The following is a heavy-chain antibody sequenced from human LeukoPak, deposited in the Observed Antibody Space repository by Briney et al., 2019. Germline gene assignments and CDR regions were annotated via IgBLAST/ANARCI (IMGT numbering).Heavy chain of an antibody. CDR2: IYYSGST. CDR1: GGSISSYY. D-gene: IGHD3-10*01. J-gene: IGHJ6*03. V-gene: IGHV4-59*08. CDR3: ARTNYYGSGSYPEIYYYYYYMDV. Sequence: SETLSLTCTVSGGSISSYYWSWIRQPPGKGLEWIGYIYYSGSTNYNPSLKSRVTISVDTSKNQFSLKLSSVTAADTAVYYCARTNYYGSGSYPEIYYYYYYMDVWGKGTTVTVSS.